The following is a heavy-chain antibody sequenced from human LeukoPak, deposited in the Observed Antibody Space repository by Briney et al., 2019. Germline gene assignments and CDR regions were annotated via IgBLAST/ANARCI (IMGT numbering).Heavy chain of an antibody. CDR2: ISGSDVST. CDR1: GFTFSNYA. J-gene: IGHJ4*02. Sequence: GGSLRLSCAASGFTFSNYAMSWVRQAPGKGLEWVSGISGSDVSTYYADSVKGRFTISRDNSKNTLFLQMNSLRTEDTAVYYCAKDQASQSGYGGIPPYYFDNWGQGTLVTVSS. CDR3: AKDQASQSGYGGIPPYYFDN. V-gene: IGHV3-23*01. D-gene: IGHD4-23*01.